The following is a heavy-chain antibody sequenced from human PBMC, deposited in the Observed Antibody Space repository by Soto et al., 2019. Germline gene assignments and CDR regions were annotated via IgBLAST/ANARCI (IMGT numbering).Heavy chain of an antibody. D-gene: IGHD5-18*01. Sequence: QVHLVESGGAVVQPGKSLRLSCAASGFSFNSYGMYWVRQAPGKGLEWVAAISYDGSNKYHADSVKGRFTISRDNSKSTLYLQMNSLRVEDTAVYYCAKDIVKYTYGACDYWGQGALVTVSS. CDR2: ISYDGSNK. J-gene: IGHJ4*02. CDR1: GFSFNSYG. CDR3: AKDIVKYTYGACDY. V-gene: IGHV3-30*18.